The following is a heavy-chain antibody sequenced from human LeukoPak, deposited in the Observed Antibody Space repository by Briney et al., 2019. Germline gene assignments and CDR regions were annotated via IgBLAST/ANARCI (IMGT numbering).Heavy chain of an antibody. Sequence: PGGSLRLSCAASGFTFSSYSMNWVRQAPGKGLEWVAVIWNDGSTKYYGDSVKGRFTISRDNSKNTLYLQMNSLRAEDTAVYYCARDAGFTGSYYDYWGQGTLVTVSS. V-gene: IGHV3-33*08. D-gene: IGHD3-10*01. CDR1: GFTFSSYS. CDR3: ARDAGFTGSYYDY. CDR2: IWNDGSTK. J-gene: IGHJ4*02.